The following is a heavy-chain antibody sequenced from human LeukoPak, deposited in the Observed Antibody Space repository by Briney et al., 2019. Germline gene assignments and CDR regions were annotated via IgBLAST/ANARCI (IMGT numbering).Heavy chain of an antibody. J-gene: IGHJ4*02. Sequence: LSETLSLTCTVSGGSISSYYWSWIRQPPGKGLEWIGSIYYSGSTYYNPSLKSRVTISVDTSKNQFSLKLSSVTAADTAVYYCVRFSSGWLDYWGQGTLVTVSS. CDR3: VRFSSGWLDY. CDR1: GGSISSYY. D-gene: IGHD6-19*01. V-gene: IGHV4-59*05. CDR2: IYYSGST.